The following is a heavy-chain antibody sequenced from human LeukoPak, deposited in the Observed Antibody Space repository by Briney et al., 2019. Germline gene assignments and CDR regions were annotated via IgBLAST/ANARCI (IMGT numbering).Heavy chain of an antibody. V-gene: IGHV3-49*04. CDR1: GFSFGDFA. CDR3: TRGYSGYEQFDY. J-gene: IGHJ4*02. D-gene: IGHD5-12*01. CDR2: IRIKAYGGTT. Sequence: GGSLRLSCTASGFSFGDFAMSWVRQAPGKGLEWLSFIRIKAYGGTTEYAASVKGRFTISRDDSKIIAYLQMNSLKTEDTAVYYCTRGYSGYEQFDYWGQGTLVTVSS.